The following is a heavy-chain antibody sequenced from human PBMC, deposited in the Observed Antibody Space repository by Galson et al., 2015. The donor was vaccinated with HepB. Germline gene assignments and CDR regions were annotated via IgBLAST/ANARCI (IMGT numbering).Heavy chain of an antibody. CDR2: ISYDGSNK. V-gene: IGHV3-30*18. CDR1: GFTFSSYG. J-gene: IGHJ4*02. CDR3: AKSRTPWSSGYYSPFDY. D-gene: IGHD3-22*01. Sequence: SLRLSCAASGFTFSSYGMHWVRQAPGKGLEWVAVISYDGSNKYYADSVKGRFTISRDNSKNTLYLQMNSLRAEDTAVYYCAKSRTPWSSGYYSPFDYWGQGTLVTVSS.